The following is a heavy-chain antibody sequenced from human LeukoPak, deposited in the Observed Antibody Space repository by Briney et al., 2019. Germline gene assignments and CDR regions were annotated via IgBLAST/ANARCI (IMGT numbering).Heavy chain of an antibody. V-gene: IGHV3-74*01. J-gene: IGHJ4*02. CDR3: ARVGAIVARLPHFDY. D-gene: IGHD5-12*01. Sequence: GGSLRLSCAASGFTFGGYWMHWVRQAPGKGLVWVSRINSDGSRTSYAHSVNGPFTVSRDNDKNPLSLQMNSLRAEDTAVYYCARVGAIVARLPHFDYWGQGTLVTVSS. CDR1: GFTFGGYW. CDR2: INSDGSRT.